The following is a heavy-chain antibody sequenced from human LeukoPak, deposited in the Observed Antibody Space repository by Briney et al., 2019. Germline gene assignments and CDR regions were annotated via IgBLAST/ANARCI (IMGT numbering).Heavy chain of an antibody. Sequence: PGRSLRLSCTASGFTFGDYAMSWFRQAPGKGLEWVGFIRSKAYGGTTEYAASVKGRFTISRDDSKSIAYLQMNSLKTEDTAVYYCTTTAYGDNIDYWGQGTLDTVSS. D-gene: IGHD4-17*01. V-gene: IGHV3-49*03. CDR3: TTTAYGDNIDY. CDR2: IRSKAYGGTT. J-gene: IGHJ4*02. CDR1: GFTFGDYA.